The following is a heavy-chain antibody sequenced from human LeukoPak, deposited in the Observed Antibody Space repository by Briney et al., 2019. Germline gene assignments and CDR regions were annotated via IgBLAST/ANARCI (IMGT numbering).Heavy chain of an antibody. CDR3: ARDRYSGAPGTFDY. CDR1: GYSISSGYY. V-gene: IGHV4-38-2*02. J-gene: IGHJ4*02. D-gene: IGHD1-26*01. CDR2: IYHSGST. Sequence: SETLSLTCTVSGYSISSGYYWGWIRQPPGKGLEWIGSIYHSGSTYYNPSLKSRVTISVDTSKNQFSLKLSSVTAADTAVYYCARDRYSGAPGTFDYWGQGTLVTVSS.